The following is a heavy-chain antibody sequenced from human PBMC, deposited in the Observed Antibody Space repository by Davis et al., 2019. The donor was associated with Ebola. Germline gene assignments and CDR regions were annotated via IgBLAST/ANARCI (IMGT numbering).Heavy chain of an antibody. J-gene: IGHJ4*01. CDR1: GFTFRNYA. D-gene: IGHD3-22*01. CDR3: ARDGLAAGGVTMKCLDY. V-gene: IGHV3-30*14. Sequence: GESLKISCAASGFTFRNYAIHWVRQAPGKGLEWVAVIAYDGTTQYYADSVKGRSTISRDNFNNTLYLQMNSLRDEDTAVYYCARDGLAAGGVTMKCLDYWGHGTLVTVSS. CDR2: IAYDGTTQ.